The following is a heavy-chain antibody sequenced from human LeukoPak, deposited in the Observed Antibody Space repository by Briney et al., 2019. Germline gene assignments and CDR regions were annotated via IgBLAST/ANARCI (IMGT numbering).Heavy chain of an antibody. D-gene: IGHD1-26*01. CDR3: AGDYRELPHAFDY. V-gene: IGHV3-48*03. CDR1: GFTFSSYE. Sequence: PGGSLRLSCAASGFTFSSYEMNWVRQAPGKGLEWVSYISSSGSSIYYADSVKGRFTISRDNAKNSLYLQMNSLRAEDTAVYYCAGDYRELPHAFDYWGQGTLVTVSS. J-gene: IGHJ4*02. CDR2: ISSSGSSI.